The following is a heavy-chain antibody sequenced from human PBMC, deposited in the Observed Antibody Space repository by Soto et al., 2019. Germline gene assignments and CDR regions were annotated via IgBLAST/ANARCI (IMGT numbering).Heavy chain of an antibody. CDR3: ARDRAGDDYYYYYMDV. V-gene: IGHV3-7*01. CDR2: IKQDGSEK. CDR1: GFTFSSYW. J-gene: IGHJ6*03. D-gene: IGHD7-27*01. Sequence: GGSLRLSCAASGFTFSSYWMSWVRQAPGKGLEWVANIKQDGSEKYYVDSVKGRFTISRDNAKNSLYLQMNSLRAEDTAVYYCARDRAGDDYYYYYMDVWGKGTTVTVSS.